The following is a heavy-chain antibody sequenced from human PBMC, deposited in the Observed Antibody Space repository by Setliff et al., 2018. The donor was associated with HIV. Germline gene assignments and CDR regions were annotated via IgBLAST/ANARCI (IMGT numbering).Heavy chain of an antibody. CDR2: IYWNGDK. CDR1: GFSLSTSGVG. J-gene: IGHJ4*02. D-gene: IGHD3-3*01. Sequence: VSGPTLVNPTPTLTLTCTFSGFSLSTSGVGVGWIRQPPGKALEWLALIYWNGDKKYNPSLRNRITITEDNSIKQVVLTMTNMDPVDSGTFYCAHIGPFWTGYYGPFDYWGPGILVTVSS. V-gene: IGHV2-5*01. CDR3: AHIGPFWTGYYGPFDY.